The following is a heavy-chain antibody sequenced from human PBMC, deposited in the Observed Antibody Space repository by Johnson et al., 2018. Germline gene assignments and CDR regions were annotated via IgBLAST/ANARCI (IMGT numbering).Heavy chain of an antibody. CDR1: GFTFNNYA. D-gene: IGHD2-21*02. J-gene: IGHJ6*02. CDR2: IGGGSADI. CDR3: ARDDSRDYYGMDV. V-gene: IGHV3-23*01. Sequence: VQSGGSLRLSCAASGFTFNNYAVSWVRQSPGKGLEWVSTIGGGSADIYYAGSVKGRFTISRDNSKNPLYLQMNSLGAEDTAVYYCARDDSRDYYGMDVWGQGTTVTVSS.